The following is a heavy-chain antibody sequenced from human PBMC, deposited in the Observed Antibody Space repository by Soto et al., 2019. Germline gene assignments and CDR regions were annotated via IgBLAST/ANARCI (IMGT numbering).Heavy chain of an antibody. CDR1: GFTFSSYW. D-gene: IGHD4-17*01. J-gene: IGHJ4*02. CDR3: ARDLASTTIPNY. Sequence: EVQLVESGGGLVQPGGSLRLSCVASGFTFSSYWMSWVRQAPGKGLEWVANIKQDGSEKYYVDSVKGRFTIARDNAMNSLYLQMNSLRAEDTAVYYCARDLASTTIPNYWGQGTLVTVSS. CDR2: IKQDGSEK. V-gene: IGHV3-7*04.